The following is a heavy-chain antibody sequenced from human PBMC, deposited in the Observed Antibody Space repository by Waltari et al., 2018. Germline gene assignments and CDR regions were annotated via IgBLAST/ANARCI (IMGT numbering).Heavy chain of an antibody. CDR2: FYTSGST. J-gene: IGHJ4*02. CDR1: GGTISSGRSY. CDR3: ARDSPGIAAAGHY. Sequence: QVQLQESGPGLVKPSQTLSLTCTVSGGTISSGRSYWSWIRQPAGKGLEWIGRFYTSGSTYYNPSLKSRVTISVDTSKNQFSLKLSSVTAADTAVYYCARDSPGIAAAGHYWGQGTLVTVSS. D-gene: IGHD6-13*01. V-gene: IGHV4-61*02.